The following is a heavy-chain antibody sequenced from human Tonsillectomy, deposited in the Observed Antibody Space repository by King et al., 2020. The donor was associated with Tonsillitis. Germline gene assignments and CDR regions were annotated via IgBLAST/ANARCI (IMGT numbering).Heavy chain of an antibody. CDR3: AKDRGGVDFDFDY. Sequence: VQLVESGGGVVQPGRSLRLSCAASGFTFGTYGMHWVRQAPGKGLEWVAVISYDGSYIYYADSVRGRFTISRDNPKNTLYLQMNNLRAEDTAVYYCAKDRGGVDFDFDYWGQGTLVTVSS. D-gene: IGHD3-9*01. CDR1: GFTFGTYG. CDR2: ISYDGSYI. V-gene: IGHV3-30*18. J-gene: IGHJ4*02.